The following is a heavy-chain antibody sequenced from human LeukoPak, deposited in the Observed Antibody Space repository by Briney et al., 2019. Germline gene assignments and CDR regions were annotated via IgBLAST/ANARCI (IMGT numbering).Heavy chain of an antibody. Sequence: PGGSLRLSCAASGFTFSSYWMIWVRQAPGKGLEWVANIKQDGSEKYYVDSVKGRFPISRDNAKNSLYLQMNSLRAEDTAVYYCARDDYGSGSCSDYWGEGTLVTVSS. CDR1: GFTFSSYW. CDR2: IKQDGSEK. V-gene: IGHV3-7*01. J-gene: IGHJ4*02. CDR3: ARDDYGSGSCSDY. D-gene: IGHD3-10*01.